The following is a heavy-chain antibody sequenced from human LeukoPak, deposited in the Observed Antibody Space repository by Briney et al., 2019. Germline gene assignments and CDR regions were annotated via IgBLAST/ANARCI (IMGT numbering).Heavy chain of an antibody. CDR3: ARGIGSTVVTRGFMFDY. J-gene: IGHJ4*02. Sequence: SETLSLTCAVYGGSSSGYYWSWIRQPPGKGLEWIGEINHSGSTNYNPSLKSRVTISVDTSKNQFSLKLSSVTAADTAVYYCARGIGSTVVTRGFMFDYWGQGTLVTVSS. CDR1: GGSSSGYY. CDR2: INHSGST. V-gene: IGHV4-34*01. D-gene: IGHD3-16*01.